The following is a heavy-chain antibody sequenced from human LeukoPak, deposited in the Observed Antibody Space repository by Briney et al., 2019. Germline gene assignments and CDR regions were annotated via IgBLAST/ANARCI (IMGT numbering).Heavy chain of an antibody. D-gene: IGHD4-23*01. CDR1: EFTFGDSA. CDR2: ISANGGST. J-gene: IGHJ6*02. V-gene: IGHV3-43*02. CDR3: AKGPDYGGNSRYGMDV. Sequence: GGSLRLSCAASEFTFGDSAIHWVRQRPGKGLEWVSPISANGGSTSYADSVKGRFTISRDNSKNSLYLQMNSLRPEDTALYYCAKGPDYGGNSRYGMDVWGQGTTVTVSS.